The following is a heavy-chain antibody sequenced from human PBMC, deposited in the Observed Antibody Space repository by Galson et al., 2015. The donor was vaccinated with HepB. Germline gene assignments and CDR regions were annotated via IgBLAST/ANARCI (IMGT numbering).Heavy chain of an antibody. CDR1: GFSFSIYS. Sequence: SLRLSCAASGFSFSIYSMNWVRQAPGQGLEWVSSISSSGTYIFYADSVKGRFTISRDNAKNSLHLQMNSLRVEDTAMYYCARDPYYDFWSDYNPYDSTTPGGDSWGKGTTVTVSS. J-gene: IGHJ6*04. D-gene: IGHD3-3*01. V-gene: IGHV3-21*01. CDR2: ISSSGTYI. CDR3: ARDPYYDFWSDYNPYDSTTPGGDS.